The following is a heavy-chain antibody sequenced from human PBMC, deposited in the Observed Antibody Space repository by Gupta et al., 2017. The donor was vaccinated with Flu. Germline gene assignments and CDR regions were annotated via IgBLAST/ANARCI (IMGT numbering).Heavy chain of an antibody. J-gene: IGHJ6*04. CDR2: SSSSSSTI. Sequence: VSYSSSSSSTIYYADSVKGRFTIARDNAKNSLYLQMKSLRAEDTAVYYGARDLNDYYYYGMYVGGKGTTVTVYS. CDR3: ARDLNDYYYYGMYV. V-gene: IGHV3-48*01.